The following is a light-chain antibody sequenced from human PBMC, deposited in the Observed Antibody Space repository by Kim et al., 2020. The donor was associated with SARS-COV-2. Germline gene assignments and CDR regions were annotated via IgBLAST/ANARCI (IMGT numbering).Light chain of an antibody. Sequence: GQRVTITCSGSSTNIGSNYVYWYQQHPGTAPKLLIYKNNQRPSGVPDRFSGSKSGTSASLAISGVRSGDEADYYCAAWDDGRSGWVFGGGTKLTVL. CDR1: STNIGSNY. CDR2: KNN. J-gene: IGLJ3*02. CDR3: AAWDDGRSGWV. V-gene: IGLV1-47*01.